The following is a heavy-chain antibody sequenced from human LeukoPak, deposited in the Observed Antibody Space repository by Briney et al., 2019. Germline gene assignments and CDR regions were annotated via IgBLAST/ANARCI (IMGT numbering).Heavy chain of an antibody. D-gene: IGHD5-24*01. CDR2: VYYSGST. Sequence: SETLSLTCTVSGGSISSDTYYWGWIRRPPGKGLEWIGSVYYSGSTYYNPSLKSRVTISVDTSKNQLSLKVTSVTAADTAVYYCARHPRDGATTYFDYWGQGTLVTVSS. CDR3: ARHPRDGATTYFDY. J-gene: IGHJ4*02. V-gene: IGHV4-39*01. CDR1: GGSISSDTYY.